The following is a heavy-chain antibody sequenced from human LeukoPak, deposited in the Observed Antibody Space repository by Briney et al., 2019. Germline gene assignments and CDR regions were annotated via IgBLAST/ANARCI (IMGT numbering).Heavy chain of an antibody. J-gene: IGHJ5*02. CDR3: ARKNYGSNRWFDP. V-gene: IGHV1-8*01. D-gene: IGHD4/OR15-4a*01. CDR1: RYTFTSYD. Sequence: ASVKVSCKASRYTFTSYDINWVRQATGQGLEWMGWMNPNSGNSGYAQKFQGRVTMTRNTSISTAYMELSSLRSEDTAVYYCARKNYGSNRWFDPWGQGTLVTVSS. CDR2: MNPNSGNS.